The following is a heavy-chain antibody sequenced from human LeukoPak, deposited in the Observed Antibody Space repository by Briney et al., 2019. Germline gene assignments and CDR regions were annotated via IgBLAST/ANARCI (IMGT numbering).Heavy chain of an antibody. D-gene: IGHD1/OR15-1a*01. Sequence: EASVKVSCKASGYTFTSYDINWVRQATGQGLEWMGWISAYNGNTNYAQKLQGRVTMTTDTSTSTAYMELRSLRSDDTAVYYCARRRGTYYFDYWGQGTLVTVSS. CDR3: ARRRGTYYFDY. CDR2: ISAYNGNT. J-gene: IGHJ4*02. V-gene: IGHV1-18*01. CDR1: GYTFTSYD.